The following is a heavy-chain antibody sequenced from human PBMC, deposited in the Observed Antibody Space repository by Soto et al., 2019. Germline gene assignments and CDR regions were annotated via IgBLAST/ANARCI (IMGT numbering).Heavy chain of an antibody. CDR3: ARGDASLLGFVGPLGY. D-gene: IGHD3-10*01. V-gene: IGHV4-59*01. Sequence: SETLSLTCTVSGGSISSYYWSWIRQPPGKGLEWIGYIYYSGSTNYNPSLKSRVTISVDTSKNQFSLKLSSVTAADTAVYYCARGDASLLGFVGPLGYWGQGTLVTVSS. CDR2: IYYSGST. J-gene: IGHJ4*02. CDR1: GGSISSYY.